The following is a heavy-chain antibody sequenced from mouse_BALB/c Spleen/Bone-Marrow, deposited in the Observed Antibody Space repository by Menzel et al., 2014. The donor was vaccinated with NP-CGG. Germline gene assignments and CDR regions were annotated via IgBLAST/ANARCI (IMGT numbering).Heavy chain of an antibody. CDR3: ASDYDYFDY. V-gene: IGHV5-17*02. CDR2: ISSGSSTI. Sequence: DVMLVESGGGLVQPGGSRKLSCAASGFTFSSFGMHWVRRAPEKGLEWVAYISSGSSTIYYADTVKGRFTISRDNPKNTLFLQMTSLRSEDTAMYYCASDYDYFDYWGQGTTLTVSS. J-gene: IGHJ2*01. D-gene: IGHD2-4*01. CDR1: GFTFSSFG.